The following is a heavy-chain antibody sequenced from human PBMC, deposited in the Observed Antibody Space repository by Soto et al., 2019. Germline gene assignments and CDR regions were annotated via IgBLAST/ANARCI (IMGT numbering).Heavy chain of an antibody. V-gene: IGHV4-39*01. CDR2: IYYSGST. CDR1: GDSISRSSFY. J-gene: IGHJ5*02. CDR3: ARHWGLDANYDLWSGYPTSTSWFDP. Sequence: PSETLSLSCTFSGDSISRSSFYWAWIRQPPGKGLEWIGSIYYSGSTYYNPSLKSRVTISVDTSKNQFSLKLSSVTAADTAVYYCARHWGLDANYDLWSGYPTSTSWFDPWGQGTLVTVSS. D-gene: IGHD3-3*01.